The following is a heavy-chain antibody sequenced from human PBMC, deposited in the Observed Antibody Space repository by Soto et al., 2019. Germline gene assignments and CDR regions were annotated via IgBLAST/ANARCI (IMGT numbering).Heavy chain of an antibody. V-gene: IGHV3-23*01. CDR2: ISGSGGST. CDR3: AKCRVAVTTKYYYYYYMDV. J-gene: IGHJ6*03. Sequence: GGSLRLSCAASGFTFSSYAMSWVRQAPGKGLEWVSAISGSGGSTYYADSVKGRFTISRDNSKNTLYLQMNSLRAEDTAVYYCAKCRVAVTTKYYYYYYMDVWGKGTTVTVSS. D-gene: IGHD4-17*01. CDR1: GFTFSSYA.